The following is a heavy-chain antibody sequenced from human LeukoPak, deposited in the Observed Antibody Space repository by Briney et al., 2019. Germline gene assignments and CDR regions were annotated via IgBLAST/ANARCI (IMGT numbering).Heavy chain of an antibody. V-gene: IGHV3-30*01. CDR2: ISYDGSNK. CDR1: GFTFSTYA. Sequence: GRSLRLSCAASGFTFSTYAMHWVRQAPGKGLEWVTLISYDGSNKYYADSVKGRFTVSRDNSKNTLYLQMNSLRAEDTAVYYCARDGISRGSGTYYNAWGEGTRSPSPQ. J-gene: IGHJ5*02. CDR3: ARDGISRGSGTYYNA. D-gene: IGHD3-10*01.